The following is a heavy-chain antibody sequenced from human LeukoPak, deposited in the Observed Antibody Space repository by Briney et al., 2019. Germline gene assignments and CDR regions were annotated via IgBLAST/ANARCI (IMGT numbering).Heavy chain of an antibody. CDR3: ARECYYDSSGSYYFDY. CDR2: INPNSGGT. J-gene: IGHJ4*02. V-gene: IGHV1-2*04. Sequence: GASVKVSCKASGYTFTGYYMHWVRQAPGQGLEWMGWINPNSGGTNYAQKFQGWVTMTRDTSISTAYMELSRLGSDDTAVYYCARECYYDSSGSYYFDYWGQGTLVTVSS. D-gene: IGHD3-22*01. CDR1: GYTFTGYY.